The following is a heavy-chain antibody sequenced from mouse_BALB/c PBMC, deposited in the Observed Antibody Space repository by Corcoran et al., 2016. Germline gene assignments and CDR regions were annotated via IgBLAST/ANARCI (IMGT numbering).Heavy chain of an antibody. CDR1: GYTFIEYT. CDR2: INPNNGGT. Sequence: EVQLQQSGPERVKPGASVTVSCKTSGYTFIEYTMHWVKQSNGKRLACIGGINPNNGGTSYNQKFKGKATLTVYKSSSTAYMELRSLTSEDSAVYYCARCDYGNYGVAYWGQGTLVTVSA. J-gene: IGHJ3*01. D-gene: IGHD2-1*01. V-gene: IGHV1-22*01. CDR3: ARCDYGNYGVAY.